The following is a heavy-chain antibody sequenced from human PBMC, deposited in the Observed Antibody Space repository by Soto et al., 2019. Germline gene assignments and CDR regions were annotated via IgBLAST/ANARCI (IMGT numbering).Heavy chain of an antibody. Sequence: QVQLVESGGGVVQPGRSLRLSCAASGFTFSSYAMHWVRQAPGKGLEWVALISHDGSNKYYADSVKGRFTISRDNPKNMLYLQMNSLRVDDTAVYYCARDRSMVVVVPGYWGKGSLVTVSS. CDR1: GFTFSSYA. D-gene: IGHD2-2*01. CDR3: ARDRSMVVVVPGY. J-gene: IGHJ4*02. CDR2: ISHDGSNK. V-gene: IGHV3-30-3*01.